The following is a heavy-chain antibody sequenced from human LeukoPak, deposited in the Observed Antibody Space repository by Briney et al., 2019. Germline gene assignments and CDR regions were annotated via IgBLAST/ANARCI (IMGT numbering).Heavy chain of an antibody. J-gene: IGHJ4*02. Sequence: ASVKVSCKASGYTFSSYAISWVRQAPGQGLEWMGWISPYNGNTKYAQKFQGRVTMTTDTSTSTAFMELRSLRSEDMAVYYCARGDLDYWGQGTLVTVSS. CDR3: ARGDLDY. CDR2: ISPYNGNT. CDR1: GYTFSSYA. V-gene: IGHV1-18*03.